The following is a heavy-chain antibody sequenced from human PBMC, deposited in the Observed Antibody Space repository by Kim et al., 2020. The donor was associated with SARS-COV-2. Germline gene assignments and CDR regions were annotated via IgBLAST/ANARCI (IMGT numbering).Heavy chain of an antibody. CDR3: AGNNITIYYYYYYYGMDV. CDR2: IIPIFGTA. D-gene: IGHD3-3*01. Sequence: SVKVSCKASGGTFSSYAISWVRQAPGQGLEWMGGIIPIFGTANYAQKFQGRVTITADESTSTAYMELSSLRSEDTAVYYCAGNNITIYYYYYYYGMDVWGQGTTVTVSS. CDR1: GGTFSSYA. V-gene: IGHV1-69*13. J-gene: IGHJ6*02.